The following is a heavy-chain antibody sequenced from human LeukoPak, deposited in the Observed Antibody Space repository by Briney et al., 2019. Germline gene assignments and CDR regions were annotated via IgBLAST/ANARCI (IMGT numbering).Heavy chain of an antibody. D-gene: IGHD5-12*01. CDR2: ISYDGSNK. CDR1: GFTFSSYA. Sequence: GRSLRLSCAASGFTFSSYAIHWVRQAPGKGVEWLAVISYDGSNKYYADSVKGRFTISRDNSKNTLYLQMNSLRAEDTAVYYCARDRAVATPLTYYYYYGMDVWGQGTTVTVSS. V-gene: IGHV3-30-3*01. CDR3: ARDRAVATPLTYYYYYGMDV. J-gene: IGHJ6*02.